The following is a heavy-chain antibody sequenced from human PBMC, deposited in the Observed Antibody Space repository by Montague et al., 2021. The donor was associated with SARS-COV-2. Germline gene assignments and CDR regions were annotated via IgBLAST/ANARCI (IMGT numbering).Heavy chain of an antibody. J-gene: IGHJ5*02. Sequence: VKPTQTLTLTCTFSGFSLSTSGMCVSWIRQPPGKALEWLARIDWDDDKYYSTSLKTRLTISKDTSKNQVVLTMTNVDPVDTATYYCARDHYDILTGYYNWFDPWGQGTLVTVSS. V-gene: IGHV2-70*11. D-gene: IGHD3-9*01. CDR2: IDWDDDK. CDR3: ARDHYDILTGYYNWFDP. CDR1: GFSLSTSGMC.